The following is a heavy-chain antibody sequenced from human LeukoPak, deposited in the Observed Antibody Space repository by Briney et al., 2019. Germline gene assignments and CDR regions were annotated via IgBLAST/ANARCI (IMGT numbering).Heavy chain of an antibody. Sequence: PSETLSLTCAVSGGSISSYYWSWIRQPAGKGLEWIGRIYASGSTNYNPSLKSRVTMSVDTSKNQFSLKLSSVTAADTAVYYCASDRYYYDSSSYYTFDNWGQGTLVTVSS. J-gene: IGHJ4*02. V-gene: IGHV4-4*07. CDR2: IYASGST. D-gene: IGHD3-22*01. CDR1: GGSISSYY. CDR3: ASDRYYYDSSSYYTFDN.